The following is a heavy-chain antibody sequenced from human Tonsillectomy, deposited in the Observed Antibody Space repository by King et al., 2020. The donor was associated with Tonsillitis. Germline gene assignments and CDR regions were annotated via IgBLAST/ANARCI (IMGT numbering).Heavy chain of an antibody. D-gene: IGHD3-10*01. Sequence: VQLVESGGGLVQPGGSLKLSCAASGFTFSGSAMHWVRQASGKGLEWVGRIRSKANSYATAYAASVKGRFTISRDDSKNTAYLQMNSLKSEDTAVYYCTRSGGSGTRWAFDIWCQGTMVTVSS. V-gene: IGHV3-73*01. CDR2: IRSKANSYAT. CDR1: GFTFSGSA. J-gene: IGHJ3*02. CDR3: TRSGGSGTRWAFDI.